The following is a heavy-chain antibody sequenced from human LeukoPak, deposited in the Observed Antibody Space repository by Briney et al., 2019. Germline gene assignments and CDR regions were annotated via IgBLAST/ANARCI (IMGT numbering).Heavy chain of an antibody. CDR2: MNLNSGNT. D-gene: IGHD2-2*01. V-gene: IGHV1-8*01. CDR3: ARNTRNYGDFDY. Sequence: ASVKVSCKASGYTFTTYDINCVLQAPGQGLEWMRWMNLNSGNTAYTQKFQARVTFTRDTSITPAYMELTSLRSADTAVYYCARNTRNYGDFDYWGQGTLVTVSS. CDR1: GYTFTTYD. J-gene: IGHJ4*02.